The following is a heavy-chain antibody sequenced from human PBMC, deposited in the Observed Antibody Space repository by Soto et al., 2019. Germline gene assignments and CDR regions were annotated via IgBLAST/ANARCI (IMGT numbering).Heavy chain of an antibody. D-gene: IGHD6-19*01. J-gene: IGHJ6*02. CDR2: IKEDGSEK. CDR3: PGAWGTPGRGSAVGYYYHYGMDV. Sequence: EVQLVESGGGLVQPGGSLRLSCLASEFTFNTYWMNWVRQAPGSGLEWVANIKEDGSEKNYVDSVKGRFTISRDNAKNLLFLQMNSLRGENTAVYFCPGAWGTPGRGSAVGYYYHYGMDVWGQGTTVTV. V-gene: IGHV3-7*01. CDR1: EFTFNTYW.